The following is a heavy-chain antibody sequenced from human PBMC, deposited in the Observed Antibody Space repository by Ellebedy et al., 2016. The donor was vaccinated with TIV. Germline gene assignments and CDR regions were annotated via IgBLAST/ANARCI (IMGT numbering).Heavy chain of an antibody. V-gene: IGHV4-34*01. J-gene: IGHJ2*01. D-gene: IGHD4-17*01. CDR1: GGSFSGYY. CDR2: IYHGGSI. Sequence: SETLSLTCGVYGGSFSGYYWSWIRQPPGKGLEWIGEIYHGGSISYNPSLKSRVAISADTSKNQFSLTLSSVTAADTALYYCARARYGAYRYFDLWGRGTLVTVSS. CDR3: ARARYGAYRYFDL.